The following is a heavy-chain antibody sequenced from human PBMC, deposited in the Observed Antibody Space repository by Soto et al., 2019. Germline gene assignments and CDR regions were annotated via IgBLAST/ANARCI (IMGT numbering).Heavy chain of an antibody. J-gene: IGHJ6*02. V-gene: IGHV3-7*05. CDR2: IKEDGSEK. CDR1: EFTFSSYW. D-gene: IGHD2-2*01. CDR3: ARDLGAPGRGSAVGYYYHYGMDV. Sequence: EVQLVESGGGLVQPEGSLRLSCAASEFTFSSYWMNWVRQAPGKGLEWVANIKEDGSEKYYVDSVKGRFTISRDNAKNSLYLQMNSLRGEDTAVYYCARDLGAPGRGSAVGYYYHYGMDVWGQGTTVTVSS.